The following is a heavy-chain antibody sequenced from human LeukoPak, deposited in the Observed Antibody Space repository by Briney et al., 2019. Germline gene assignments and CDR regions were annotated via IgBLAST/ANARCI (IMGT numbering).Heavy chain of an antibody. D-gene: IGHD6-19*01. CDR2: TYTSGST. V-gene: IGHV4-4*07. CDR1: GGSISSYD. J-gene: IGHJ6*03. Sequence: PSETLSLTCTVSGGSISSYDWSWIRQPAGKGLEWIGRTYTSGSTNYNPSLKSRVTMSVDTSKNQFSLKLSSVTAADTAVYYCARDQWGYSSSSSSYYYYYMDVWGKGTTVTVSS. CDR3: ARDQWGYSSSSSSYYYYYMDV.